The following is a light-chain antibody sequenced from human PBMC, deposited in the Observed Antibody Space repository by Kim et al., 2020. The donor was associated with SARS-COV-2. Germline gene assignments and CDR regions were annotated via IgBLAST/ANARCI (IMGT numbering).Light chain of an antibody. CDR2: ATS. J-gene: IGKJ1*01. CDR1: QSISTY. V-gene: IGKV1-39*01. CDR3: QQSYSSRRT. Sequence: DIQMTQSPSSLSASVGDRVTITCRASQSISTYLNWYQHKSGKAPKLLIYATSSLQSGVPSRFSGSGSGTEFTLTISSLQPEDFATYYCQQSYSSRRTFGQGTKVDIK.